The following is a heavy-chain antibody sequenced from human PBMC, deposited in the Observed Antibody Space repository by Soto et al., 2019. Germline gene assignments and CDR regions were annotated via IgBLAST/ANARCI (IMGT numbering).Heavy chain of an antibody. CDR2: INPSGGST. Sequence: ASVKVSCKASGYTFTSYYMHWVRQAPGQGLEWMGIINPSGGSTSYAQRFQGRVTMTRDTSTSTVYMELSSLRSEDTAVYYCARDHNLLRYFDWKFDYWGQGTLVTVSS. CDR1: GYTFTSYY. V-gene: IGHV1-46*01. J-gene: IGHJ4*02. CDR3: ARDHNLLRYFDWKFDY. D-gene: IGHD3-9*01.